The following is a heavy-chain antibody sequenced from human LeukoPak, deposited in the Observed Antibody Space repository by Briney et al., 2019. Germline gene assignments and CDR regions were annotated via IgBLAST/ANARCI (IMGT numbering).Heavy chain of an antibody. CDR2: ISYDGYNK. CDR1: EFTFSSYG. Sequence: GGSLRLSCATSEFTFSSYGMHWVRQAPGKGLEWVAVISYDGYNKYYADSVKGRFTISRDNSKNTLYLQMNSLRAEDTALYYCAKDLAATIPVGFDYWGQGTLVTVSS. J-gene: IGHJ4*02. D-gene: IGHD6-13*01. CDR3: AKDLAATIPVGFDY. V-gene: IGHV3-30*18.